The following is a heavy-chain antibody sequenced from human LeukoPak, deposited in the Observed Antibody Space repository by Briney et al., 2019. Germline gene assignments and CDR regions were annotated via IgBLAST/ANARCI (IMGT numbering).Heavy chain of an antibody. J-gene: IGHJ4*02. Sequence: GGSLRLSCAASGFTFSTYGMSWVRQAPGKGLEWVSAISGSGGSTYYAASVRGRFTISRDTSRSTLYLQMNSLRAEDAAVYYCAKAPVTSCRGAFCYPFDYWGQGTLVTVSS. CDR2: ISGSGGST. D-gene: IGHD2-15*01. V-gene: IGHV3-23*01. CDR1: GFTFSTYG. CDR3: AKAPVTSCRGAFCYPFDY.